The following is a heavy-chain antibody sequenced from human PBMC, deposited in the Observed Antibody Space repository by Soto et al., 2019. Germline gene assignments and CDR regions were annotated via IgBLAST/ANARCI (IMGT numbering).Heavy chain of an antibody. Sequence: GESLKISCKGSGYSFTSYWIGWVRQMPGKGLEWMRIIYPGDSDTRYSPSFQGQITISADKSISTAFLQWSSLKASDAAMYYCARGSWNYEGHWFDPWGQGTLVTVSS. V-gene: IGHV5-51*01. CDR2: IYPGDSDT. CDR1: GYSFTSYW. D-gene: IGHD1-7*01. J-gene: IGHJ5*02. CDR3: ARGSWNYEGHWFDP.